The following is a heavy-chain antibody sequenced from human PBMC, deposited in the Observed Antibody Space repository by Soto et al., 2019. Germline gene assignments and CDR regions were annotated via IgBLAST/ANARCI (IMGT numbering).Heavy chain of an antibody. J-gene: IGHJ3*02. CDR1: GGTFSTYA. CDR3: AREIFGVIISGGRDAFDI. CDR2: IIPIFGTA. V-gene: IGHV1-69*13. Sequence: SVKVSCKASGGTFSTYAISWVRQAPGQGLERMGGIIPIFGTAKYAQKFQGRVTITADESTSTAYMELSSLRSEDTAVYYCAREIFGVIISGGRDAFDIWGQGTMVTVSS. D-gene: IGHD3-3*01.